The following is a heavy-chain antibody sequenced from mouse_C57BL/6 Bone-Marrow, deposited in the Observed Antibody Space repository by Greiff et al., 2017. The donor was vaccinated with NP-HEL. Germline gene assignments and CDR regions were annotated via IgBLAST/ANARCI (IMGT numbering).Heavy chain of an antibody. CDR2: ISYDGSN. CDR1: GYSITSVYY. J-gene: IGHJ2*01. D-gene: IGHD2-4*01. CDR3: ARDDYDEED. Sequence: VQLQESGPGIVKPSQSLSLTCSVTGYSITSVYYWNWIRQFPGNKREWMGYISYDGSNNYNPSLKNRISITRDTSKNQFFLKLNSVTTEDTATYYCARDDYDEEDWGQGTTLTVSS. V-gene: IGHV3-6*01.